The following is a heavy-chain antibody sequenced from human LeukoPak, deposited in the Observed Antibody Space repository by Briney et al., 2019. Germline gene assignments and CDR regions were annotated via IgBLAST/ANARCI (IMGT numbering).Heavy chain of an antibody. J-gene: IGHJ4*02. CDR2: ISYDGSNK. Sequence: GRSLRLSCAASGFTFSSYAMHWVRQAPGKGLEWVAVISYDGSNKYYADSVKDRFTISRDNSKNTLYLQMNSLRAEDTAVYYCARDLEAAAGSYFDYWGQGTLVTVSS. V-gene: IGHV3-30*04. CDR1: GFTFSSYA. CDR3: ARDLEAAAGSYFDY. D-gene: IGHD6-13*01.